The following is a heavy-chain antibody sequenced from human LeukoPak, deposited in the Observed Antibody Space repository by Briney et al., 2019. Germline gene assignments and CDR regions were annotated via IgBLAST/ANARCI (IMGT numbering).Heavy chain of an antibody. CDR3: ARGGDSSGIWGAGAFDI. V-gene: IGHV1-69*05. Sequence: SVKVSCKASGYTFTSYDINWVGQAAGQGREWMGGIIPIFGTANYAQKFQGRVTITTDESTSTAYMELSSLRSEDTAVYYCARGGDSSGIWGAGAFDIWGQGTMATVSS. J-gene: IGHJ3*02. CDR1: GYTFTSYD. CDR2: IIPIFGTA. D-gene: IGHD3-22*01.